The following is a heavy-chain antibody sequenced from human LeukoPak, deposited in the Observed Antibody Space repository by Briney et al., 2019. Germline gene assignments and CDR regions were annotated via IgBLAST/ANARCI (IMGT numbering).Heavy chain of an antibody. D-gene: IGHD3-16*02. V-gene: IGHV3-23*01. J-gene: IGHJ4*02. Sequence: PGGSLRLSCAASGFTFSSYAMSWVRQTPGKGLEWVSAISGSGGSTYYADSVKGRFTISRDNSKNTLYLQMNSLRAEDTAVYYCAKDPPLYYDYVWGSYRCNYLDYWGQGTLVTVSS. CDR2: ISGSGGST. CDR1: GFTFSSYA. CDR3: AKDPPLYYDYVWGSYRCNYLDY.